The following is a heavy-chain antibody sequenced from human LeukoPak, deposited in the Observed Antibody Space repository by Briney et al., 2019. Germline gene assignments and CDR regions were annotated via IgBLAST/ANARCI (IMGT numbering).Heavy chain of an antibody. CDR2: INTDGFST. CDR3: ARSRTYGDYGRGLDY. V-gene: IGHV3-74*01. D-gene: IGHD4-17*01. CDR1: GFISSSYW. J-gene: IGHJ4*02. Sequence: GRSLRLSCAASGFISSSYWMHWVRQPPGKGLVYIACINTDGFSTSYADSVKGRFTISRDNAKNTLYLQMNSLRAEDTAVYYCARSRTYGDYGRGLDYWGQGTLVTVSS.